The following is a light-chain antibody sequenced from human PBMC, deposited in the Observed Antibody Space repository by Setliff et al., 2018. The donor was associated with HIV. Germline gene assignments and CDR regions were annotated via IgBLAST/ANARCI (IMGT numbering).Light chain of an antibody. V-gene: IGLV2-23*02. Sequence: SVLTQPASVSGSPGQSITISCTGTSSDVGSYNLVSWYQQHPGKAPKLMIYEVSKRPSGVSNRFSGSKSGNTASLTISGLQAEDEADYYCCSYAGSSTPYVFGTGTKVNVL. CDR3: CSYAGSSTPYV. J-gene: IGLJ1*01. CDR1: SSDVGSYNL. CDR2: EVS.